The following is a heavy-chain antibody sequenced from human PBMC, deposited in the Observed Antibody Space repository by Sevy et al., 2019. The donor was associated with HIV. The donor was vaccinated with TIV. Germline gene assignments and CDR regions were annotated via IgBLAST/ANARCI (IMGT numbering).Heavy chain of an antibody. CDR3: AKDLAVAGPYYFDY. V-gene: IGHV3-30*02. CDR2: IRYDGSNK. CDR1: GFTFSGYG. J-gene: IGHJ4*02. D-gene: IGHD6-19*01. Sequence: GGSLRLSCAASGFTFSGYGMHWVRQAPGKGLEWVAFIRYDGSNKYYADSVKGRFTISRDNSKNTLYLQMNSLRAEDTAVYYCAKDLAVAGPYYFDYWGQGTLVTVSS.